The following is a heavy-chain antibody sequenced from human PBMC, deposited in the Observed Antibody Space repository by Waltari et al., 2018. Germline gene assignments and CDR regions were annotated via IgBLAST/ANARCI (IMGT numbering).Heavy chain of an antibody. V-gene: IGHV3-15*01. D-gene: IGHD6-6*01. J-gene: IGHJ4*02. Sequence: EVQLVESGGGLVKPGGSLRLSCSASGFPFSKAWMNWMRQAPGKGLEWVGRIKSTVDGGTTDYAAPVQGRFTISRDDSKNTLYLQMSSLRTEDTALYYCEVSSSSFGNYWGQGALVTVSS. CDR1: GFPFSKAW. CDR3: EVSSSSFGNY. CDR2: IKSTVDGGTT.